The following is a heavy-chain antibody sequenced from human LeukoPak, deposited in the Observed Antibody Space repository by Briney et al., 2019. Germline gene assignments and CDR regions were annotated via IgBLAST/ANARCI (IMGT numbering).Heavy chain of an antibody. J-gene: IGHJ6*03. V-gene: IGHV1-8*01. D-gene: IGHD3-22*01. CDR3: ARAPSDSSGYSSYYYYMDV. CDR2: MNPNSGNT. CDR1: GYTFTSYD. Sequence: ASVKVSCKASGYTFTSYDINWVRQATGQGLEWMGWMNPNSGNTGYAQKFQGRVTMTRNTSISTAYMELSSLRSEDTAVYYCARAPSDSSGYSSYYYYMDVWGKGTTVTVSS.